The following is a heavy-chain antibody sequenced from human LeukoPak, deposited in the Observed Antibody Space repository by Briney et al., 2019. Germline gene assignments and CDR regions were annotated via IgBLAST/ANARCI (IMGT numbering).Heavy chain of an antibody. CDR2: INPNSGGT. CDR3: ARGRYYYYDSGSYYLDY. J-gene: IGHJ4*02. D-gene: IGHD3-10*01. Sequence: ASVKVSCKASGYTFTGYYMHWVRQAPGQGLEWMGWINPNSGGTNYAQKFQGRVTMTRDTSISTAYMELSRLRSDDTAVYYCARGRYYYYDSGSYYLDYWGQGTLVTISS. V-gene: IGHV1-2*02. CDR1: GYTFTGYY.